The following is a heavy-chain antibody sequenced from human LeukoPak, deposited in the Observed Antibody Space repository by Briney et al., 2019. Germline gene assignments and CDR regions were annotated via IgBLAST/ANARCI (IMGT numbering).Heavy chain of an antibody. Sequence: SVKVSCKASGGTFSSYAISWVRQAPGQGLEWMGGIIPIFGTANYAQKFQGRVTITTDESTSTAYMELSSLRSEDTAVYYCARGETPRNYFDYWAQGTLVTVSS. V-gene: IGHV1-69*05. CDR1: GGTFSSYA. CDR3: ARGETPRNYFDY. CDR2: IIPIFGTA. J-gene: IGHJ4*02.